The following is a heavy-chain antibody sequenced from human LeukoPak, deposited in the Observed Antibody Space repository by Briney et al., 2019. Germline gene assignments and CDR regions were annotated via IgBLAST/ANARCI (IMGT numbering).Heavy chain of an antibody. J-gene: IGHJ4*02. CDR2: INPNSGGT. D-gene: IGHD3-22*01. CDR1: GYTFTGYY. V-gene: IGHV1-2*06. Sequence: ASVKVSCKASGYTFTGYYMHWVRQAPGRGLEWMGRINPNSGGTNYAQKFQGRVTMTRDTSINTAYMDLSRLRSDDTAVYYCARGRNSVYYFNVVAPYYFDCWGQGTLVTVSS. CDR3: ARGRNSVYYFNVVAPYYFDC.